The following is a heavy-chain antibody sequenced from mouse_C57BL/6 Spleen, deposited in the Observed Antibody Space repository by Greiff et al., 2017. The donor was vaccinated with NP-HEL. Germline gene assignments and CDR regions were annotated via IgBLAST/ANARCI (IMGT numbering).Heavy chain of an antibody. Sequence: QVQLKESGPELVKPGASVKISCKASGYAFSSSWMNWVKQRPGKGLEWIGRIYPGDGDTNYNGKFKGKATLTADESSSTAYMQLSSLTSEDSAVYFCARTTAVYAMDYWGQGTSVTVSS. V-gene: IGHV1-82*01. CDR2: IYPGDGDT. CDR3: ARTTAVYAMDY. D-gene: IGHD1-2*01. CDR1: GYAFSSSW. J-gene: IGHJ4*01.